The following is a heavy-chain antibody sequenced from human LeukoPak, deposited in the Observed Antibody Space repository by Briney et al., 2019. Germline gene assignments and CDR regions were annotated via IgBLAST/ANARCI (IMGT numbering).Heavy chain of an antibody. J-gene: IGHJ4*02. CDR3: ARRYYHCSGGSCAEGFDY. Sequence: SETLSLTCTVSGGSISSYYWSWIRQPPGKGLEWIGYIYYSGSTNYNPSLKSRVTISVDTSKNQFSLKLSSVTAADTAVYHCARRYYHCSGGSCAEGFDYWGQGTLVTVSS. CDR1: GGSISSYY. V-gene: IGHV4-59*08. D-gene: IGHD2-15*01. CDR2: IYYSGST.